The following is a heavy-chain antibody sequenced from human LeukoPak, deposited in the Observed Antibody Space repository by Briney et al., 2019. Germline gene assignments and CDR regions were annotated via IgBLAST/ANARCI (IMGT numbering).Heavy chain of an antibody. J-gene: IGHJ3*02. CDR1: GGSISSGGYS. D-gene: IGHD2-15*01. Sequence: ASETLSLTCAVSGGSISSGGYSWSWIRQPPGKGLEWIGYIYYSGSTYYNPSLKSRVTISVDTSKNQFSLKLSSVTAADTAVYYCARDRAGIVVVVAAFDAFDIWGQGTMVTVSS. V-gene: IGHV4-30-4*07. CDR3: ARDRAGIVVVVAAFDAFDI. CDR2: IYYSGST.